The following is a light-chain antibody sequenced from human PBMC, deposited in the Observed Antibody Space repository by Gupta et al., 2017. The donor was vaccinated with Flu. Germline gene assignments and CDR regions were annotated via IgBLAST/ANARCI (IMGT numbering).Light chain of an antibody. CDR1: QDVSIW. J-gene: IGKJ4*01. CDR2: KAS. V-gene: IGKV1-5*03. Sequence: DIQMTQSPSTLSASVGDTVTLTCRASQDVSIWLAWSQQKPGRAPNLLIYKASTLESGVPSRFSGGGSGTEFTLTITNLQPEDFATYYCQQYSSYSLTFGGGTNVEI. CDR3: QQYSSYSLT.